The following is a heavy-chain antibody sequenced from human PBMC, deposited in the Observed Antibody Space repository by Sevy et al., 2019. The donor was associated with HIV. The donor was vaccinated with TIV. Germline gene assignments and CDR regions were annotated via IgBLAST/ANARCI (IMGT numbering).Heavy chain of an antibody. J-gene: IGHJ4*02. V-gene: IGHV1-18*01. CDR3: VREAQYSYYIYFAY. CDR2: ISAYYGRT. CDR1: GYTFTDYA. Sequence: ASVKVSCKASGYTFTDYAISWVRQAPGGGLEWVGWISAYYGRTIYAPSLQGRVTLTKNTSTNTAYMELGSLRSDDTAVYYCVREAQYSYYIYFAYWGQGTLVTVSS. D-gene: IGHD3-22*01.